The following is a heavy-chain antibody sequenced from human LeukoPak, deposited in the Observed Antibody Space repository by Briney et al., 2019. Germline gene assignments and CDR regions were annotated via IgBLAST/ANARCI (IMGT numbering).Heavy chain of an antibody. V-gene: IGHV4-59*01. Sequence: SETLSLTCTVSGGSISSFYWSWIRQPPGTGLEWIGYMYYSGSTNYNPSLKSRVTISVDTSKNQLSLKLNSVTAADTAVYYCAREVMVRGVSAFDIWGQGAMVTVSS. CDR3: AREVMVRGVSAFDI. CDR1: GGSISSFY. CDR2: MYYSGST. J-gene: IGHJ3*02. D-gene: IGHD3-10*01.